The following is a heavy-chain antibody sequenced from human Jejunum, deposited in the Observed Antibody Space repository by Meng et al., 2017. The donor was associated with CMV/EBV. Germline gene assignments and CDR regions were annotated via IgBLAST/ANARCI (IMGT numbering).Heavy chain of an antibody. J-gene: IGHJ3*02. D-gene: IGHD5-12*01. V-gene: IGHV3-23*01. CDR2: LSGGGGRT. CDR1: FA. CDR3: AKDRYSGYAPFDTLDI. Sequence: FALTWVRPAPRKGRELVAGLSGGGGRTYDADSVKGRCTVYRDNSKNTLYLQINSLRAEDTAVDYCAKDRYSGYAPFDTLDIWGQGTKVTVSS.